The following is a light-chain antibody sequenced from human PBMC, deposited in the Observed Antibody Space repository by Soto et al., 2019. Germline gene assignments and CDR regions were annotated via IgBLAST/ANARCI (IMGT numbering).Light chain of an antibody. J-gene: IGKJ3*01. CDR2: AAS. CDR1: QTVNNN. V-gene: IGKV3D-15*01. Sequence: IVMTQSPATLSVSPGERATLSCRASQTVNNNLAWYQQRPGQAPRLLIYAASTRATGVPARFSGSGSGTEFTLTISSLQSEDFAVYYCQQYNTWPPPPESVGPGTKVDVK. CDR3: QQYNTWPPPPES.